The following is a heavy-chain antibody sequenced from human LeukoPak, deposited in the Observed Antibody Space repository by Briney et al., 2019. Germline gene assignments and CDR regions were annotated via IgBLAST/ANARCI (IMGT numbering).Heavy chain of an antibody. CDR2: INHSGST. V-gene: IGHV4-34*01. J-gene: IGHJ4*02. CDR3: ARVSYFWSGKVDY. Sequence: PSETLSLTCAVYGGSFSGYYWSWIRQPPGKGLEWIGEINHSGSTNYDPSLKSRVTISVDTSKNQFSLKLSSVTAADTAVYYCARVSYFWSGKVDYWGQGTLVTVSS. CDR1: GGSFSGYY. D-gene: IGHD3-3*01.